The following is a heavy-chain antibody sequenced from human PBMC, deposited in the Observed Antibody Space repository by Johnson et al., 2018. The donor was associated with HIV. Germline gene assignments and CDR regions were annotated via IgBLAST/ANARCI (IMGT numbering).Heavy chain of an antibody. V-gene: IGHV3-23*04. CDR1: GFTFSSYA. CDR2: ISGSGGST. CDR3: AKVPERDVHAYGGNPDEAFDI. D-gene: IGHD4-23*01. Sequence: VQLVESGGGLVKPGGSLRLSCAASGFTFSSYAMSWVRQAPGKGLEWVSAISGSGGSTYYADSVKGRFTISRDNSKNTLYLQMNSLRAEDTAVYYCAKVPERDVHAYGGNPDEAFDIWGQGTMVTVSS. J-gene: IGHJ3*02.